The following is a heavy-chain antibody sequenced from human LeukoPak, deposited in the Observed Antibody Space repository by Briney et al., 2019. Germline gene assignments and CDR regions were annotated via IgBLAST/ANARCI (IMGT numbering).Heavy chain of an antibody. CDR2: IKQDGSEK. D-gene: IGHD6-13*01. Sequence: GGSLRLSCAASGFTFSSYWMSWVRQAPGKGLEWVANIKQDGSEKYYVDSVKGRFTISRDNAKNSLYLQMNSLRAEDTAVYYCARGGGSSSWYEDYYYYMDVWGKGTTVTVSS. J-gene: IGHJ6*03. CDR1: GFTFSSYW. CDR3: ARGGGSSSWYEDYYYYMDV. V-gene: IGHV3-7*01.